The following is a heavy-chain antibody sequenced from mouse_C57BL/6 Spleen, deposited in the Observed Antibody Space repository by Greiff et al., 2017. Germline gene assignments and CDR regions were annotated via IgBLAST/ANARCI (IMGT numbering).Heavy chain of an antibody. CDR3: ARRTVVPFDY. J-gene: IGHJ2*01. D-gene: IGHD1-1*01. V-gene: IGHV1-81*01. Sequence: QVQLQQPGAELVRPGSSVKLSCKASGYTFTSYGISWVKQRTGQGLEWIGEIYPRSGNTYYNEKFKGKATLTADKSSSTAYMELRSLTSEDSAVYFCARRTVVPFDYWGQGTTLTVSS. CDR1: GYTFTSYG. CDR2: IYPRSGNT.